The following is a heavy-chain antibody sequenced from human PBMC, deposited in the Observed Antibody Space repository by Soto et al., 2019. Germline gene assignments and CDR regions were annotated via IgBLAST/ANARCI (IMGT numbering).Heavy chain of an antibody. CDR1: GFTFSSNW. CDR3: VEEFGTSPQDY. Sequence: GGSLRLSCAASGFTFSSNWMHWVRQAPGKGLAWLSRINRDGTEINYADTVKGRFTISRDSAKSTLFLQMNSLRVEDTAVYYCVEEFGTSPQDYWGQGTLVTVSS. V-gene: IGHV3-74*01. J-gene: IGHJ4*02. CDR2: INRDGTEI. D-gene: IGHD3-16*01.